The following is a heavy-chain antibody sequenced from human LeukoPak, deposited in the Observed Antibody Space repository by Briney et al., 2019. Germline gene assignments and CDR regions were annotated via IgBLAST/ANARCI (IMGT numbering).Heavy chain of an antibody. J-gene: IGHJ4*02. CDR3: AKDFRDSSGYYKHDY. D-gene: IGHD3-22*01. CDR1: GFTFSSYA. Sequence: GGSLRLSCAASGFTFSSYAMSWVRQAPGKGLEWVSAISGSGGSTCYADSVKGRFTISRDNSKNTLYLQMNSLRAEDTAVYYCAKDFRDSSGYYKHDYWGQGTLVTVSS. V-gene: IGHV3-23*01. CDR2: ISGSGGST.